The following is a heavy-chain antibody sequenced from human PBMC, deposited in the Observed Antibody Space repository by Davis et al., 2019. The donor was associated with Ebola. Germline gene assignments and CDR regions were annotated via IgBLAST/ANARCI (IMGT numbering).Heavy chain of an antibody. CDR1: GFTFSSYA. Sequence: GESLKTSCSASGFTFSSYAMHWVRQAPGKGLEYVSAISSNGGSTYYADSVKGRFTISRDNSKNTLYLQMNSLSGDDTAVYYCATCGFCISTSGVDYWGQGTLVSVSS. CDR2: ISSNGGST. J-gene: IGHJ4*02. V-gene: IGHV3-64*04. CDR3: ATCGFCISTSGVDY. D-gene: IGHD6-19*01.